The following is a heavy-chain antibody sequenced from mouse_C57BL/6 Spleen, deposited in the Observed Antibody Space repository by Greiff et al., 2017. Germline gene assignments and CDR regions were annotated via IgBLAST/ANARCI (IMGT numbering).Heavy chain of an antibody. CDR1: GYAFSSYW. CDR3: ARGGIYYGSSFPDY. D-gene: IGHD1-1*01. CDR2: IYPGDGDT. J-gene: IGHJ2*01. Sequence: QVQLKESGAELVKPGASVKISCKASGYAFSSYWMNWVKQRPGKGLEWIGQIYPGDGDTNYNGKFKGKATLTADKSSSTAYMQLSSLTSEDSAVYFCARGGIYYGSSFPDYWGQGTTLTVSS. V-gene: IGHV1-80*01.